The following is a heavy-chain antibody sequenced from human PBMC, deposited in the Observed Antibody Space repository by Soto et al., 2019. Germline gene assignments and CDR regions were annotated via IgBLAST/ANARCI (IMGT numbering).Heavy chain of an antibody. CDR2: VDHSGST. V-gene: IGHV4-34*01. CDR1: GGSFSGYY. Sequence: QVQLQQWGAGLLKPSETLSLTCAVYGGSFSGYYWSWIRQTEEKGLEWIGDVDHSGSTNYNPSLKSRVTISVDTSKNQFSLKLNSVTTADTAVYYYARGVPGFWGQGTLVTVSS. CDR3: ARGVPGF. D-gene: IGHD7-27*01. J-gene: IGHJ4*02.